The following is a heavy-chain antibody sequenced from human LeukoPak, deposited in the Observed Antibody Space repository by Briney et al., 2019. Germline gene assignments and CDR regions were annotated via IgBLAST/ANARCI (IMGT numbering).Heavy chain of an antibody. CDR3: ARWEESSSSSSYYFDY. V-gene: IGHV4-39*01. CDR2: IYYSGST. CDR1: GGSISSSSYY. Sequence: SETLSLTCTVSGGSISSSSYYWGWIRQPPGKGLEWIGSIYYSGSTYYNPSLKSRVTISVDTSKNQFSLKLSSVTAADTAVYYCARWEESSSSSSYYFDYWGQGTLVTVSS. J-gene: IGHJ4*02. D-gene: IGHD6-6*01.